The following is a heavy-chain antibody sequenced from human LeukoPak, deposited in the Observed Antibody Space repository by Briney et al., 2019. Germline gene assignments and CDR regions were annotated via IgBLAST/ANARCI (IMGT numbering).Heavy chain of an antibody. V-gene: IGHV4-39*07. CDR1: GGSISSSSYY. J-gene: IGHJ1*01. CDR3: ARDYRLTQIQY. Sequence: SETLSLTCTVSGGSISSSSYYWGWIRQPPGKGLEWIGSIYYSGSTYYNPSLKSRVTISVDTSKNQFSLKLSSVTAADTAVYYCARDYRLTQIQYWGQGTLVTVSS. CDR2: IYYSGST. D-gene: IGHD1-26*01.